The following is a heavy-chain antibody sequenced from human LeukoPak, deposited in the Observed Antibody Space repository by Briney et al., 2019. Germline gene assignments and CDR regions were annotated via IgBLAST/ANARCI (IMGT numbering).Heavy chain of an antibody. CDR1: GYSISSGYY. D-gene: IGHD3-3*01. V-gene: IGHV4-38-2*02. CDR3: AREYYDFWSGHTPNFDY. Sequence: SETLSFTCTVSGYSISSGYYWGWIRQPPGKGLEWIGSIYHSGSTYYNPSLKSRVTISVDTSKNQFSLKLSSVTAADTAVYYCAREYYDFWSGHTPNFDYWGQGTLVTVSS. J-gene: IGHJ4*02. CDR2: IYHSGST.